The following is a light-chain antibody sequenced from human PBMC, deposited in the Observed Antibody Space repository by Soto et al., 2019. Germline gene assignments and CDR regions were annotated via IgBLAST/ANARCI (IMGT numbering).Light chain of an antibody. CDR3: QQHYTTPYT. V-gene: IGKV4-1*01. Sequence: DIVMTQSPDSLAVSLCERATINCKSSQNVFSSFDNKNNLTWYQHKPGQPPKLLIYWASTREFGVPDRFSGSGSGTDFILSISSLQAEDVAVYYCQQHYTTPYTFGQGTKLEIK. J-gene: IGKJ2*01. CDR2: WAS. CDR1: QNVFSSFDNKNN.